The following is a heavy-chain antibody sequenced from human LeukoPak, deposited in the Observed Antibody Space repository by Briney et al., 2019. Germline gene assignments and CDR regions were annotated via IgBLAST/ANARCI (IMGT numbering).Heavy chain of an antibody. CDR1: GGSISSYY. V-gene: IGHV4-59*08. CDR2: IYSRGRT. Sequence: LSETLSLTCAVSGGSISSYYWCWIRHPPGEGVEWIGHIYSRGRTNYNPSPQSRVTTSSLTTKNQFPWLLRSFAAADTAVHSCARLPDYYDSSGYPPSYYFDYWGQGTLVTVSS. J-gene: IGHJ4*02. D-gene: IGHD3-22*01. CDR3: ARLPDYYDSSGYPPSYYFDY.